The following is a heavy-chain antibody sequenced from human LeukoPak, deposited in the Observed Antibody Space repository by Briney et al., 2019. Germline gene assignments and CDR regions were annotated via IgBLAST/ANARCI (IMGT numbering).Heavy chain of an antibody. CDR2: IYSSGST. Sequence: SETLSLTCTVSGGSISSYYWSWIRQPAGKGLEWIGRIYSSGSTNYNPSLKSRVTMSVDTSKNQLSLKVSSVTAADTAVYYCARDGIPAARKGYYYYYGMDVWGQGTTVTVSS. CDR1: GGSISSYY. D-gene: IGHD6-13*01. CDR3: ARDGIPAARKGYYYYYGMDV. V-gene: IGHV4-4*07. J-gene: IGHJ6*02.